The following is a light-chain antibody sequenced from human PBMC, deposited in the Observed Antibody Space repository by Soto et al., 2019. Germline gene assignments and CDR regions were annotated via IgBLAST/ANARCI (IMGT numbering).Light chain of an antibody. V-gene: IGKV3-15*01. CDR2: GAS. CDR3: QQYNNWSET. Sequence: EIVMTQSPATLSVSPGERATLSCRASQSFSSNLAWYQQKPGQAPRLLIYGASTRATGIPARFSGSGSGTEFTLTISSLQSEDFAVYYCQQYNNWSETFGQGTKVDIK. J-gene: IGKJ1*01. CDR1: QSFSSN.